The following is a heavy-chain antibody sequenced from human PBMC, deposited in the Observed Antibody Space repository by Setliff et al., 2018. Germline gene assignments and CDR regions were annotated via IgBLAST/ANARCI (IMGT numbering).Heavy chain of an antibody. Sequence: ASVKVSCKASGNRFTDYNLHWVRQAPGQGLDWMGWINPNSGDTHSAQKFQGRVTMTRDTSINTAYMELSSLTSDDTAFYYCVRSGKFGMRFWFDYWGQGTLVTGSS. CDR1: GNRFTDYN. J-gene: IGHJ4*02. CDR3: VRSGKFGMRFWFDY. D-gene: IGHD1-26*01. CDR2: INPNSGDT. V-gene: IGHV1-2*02.